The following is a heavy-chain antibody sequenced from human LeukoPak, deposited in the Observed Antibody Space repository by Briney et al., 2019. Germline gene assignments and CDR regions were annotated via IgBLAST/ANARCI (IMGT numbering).Heavy chain of an antibody. CDR1: GGSFSGYY. D-gene: IGHD3-22*01. J-gene: IGHJ3*02. CDR3: ARGFHYYDSRDRAFDI. V-gene: IGHV4-34*01. Sequence: SETLSLTCAVYGGSFSGYYWSWIRQPPGKGLEWIGEINHSGSTNYNPSLKSRVTISVDTSKNQFSLKLSSVTAADTVVYYCARGFHYYDSRDRAFDIWGQGTMVTVSS. CDR2: INHSGST.